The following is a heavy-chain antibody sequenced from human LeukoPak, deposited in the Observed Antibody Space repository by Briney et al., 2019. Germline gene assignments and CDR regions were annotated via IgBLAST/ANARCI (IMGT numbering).Heavy chain of an antibody. CDR1: GYTFTGYY. D-gene: IGHD2-21*02. J-gene: IGHJ4*02. Sequence: ASVKVSCKASGYTFTGYYVHWVRQAPGQGLEWMGRINPNSGDTNYAQKFQGRVTMTRDTSISTAYMELSRLRSDDTAVYYCARDYCGGDCFPDYWGQGTLVTVSS. CDR3: ARDYCGGDCFPDY. V-gene: IGHV1-2*06. CDR2: INPNSGDT.